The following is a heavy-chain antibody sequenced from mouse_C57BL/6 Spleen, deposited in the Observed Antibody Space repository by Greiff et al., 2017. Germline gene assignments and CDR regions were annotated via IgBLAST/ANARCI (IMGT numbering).Heavy chain of an antibody. D-gene: IGHD2-3*01. CDR3: TIDGYYDY. Sequence: EVKLVESGGGLVKPGGSLKLSCAASGFTFSSYAMSWVRQTPEKRLAWVAYISRGGDYIYYADTVKGRFTISRDNARNILDLKMSSMKSEDTAMYYCTIDGYYDYWGQGPTLTVSS. CDR1: GFTFSSYA. J-gene: IGHJ2*01. CDR2: ISRGGDYI. V-gene: IGHV5-9-1*02.